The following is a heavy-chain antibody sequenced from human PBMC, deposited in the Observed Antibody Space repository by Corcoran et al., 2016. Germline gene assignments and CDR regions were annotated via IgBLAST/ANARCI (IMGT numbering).Heavy chain of an antibody. V-gene: IGHV1-18*01. CDR3: ERDQSGGVTDWFDP. CDR1: GYTFTTYG. CDR2: ISGYNGNT. Sequence: QVQLVQSGAEVKKPWASVKVSCKASGYTFTTYGISWVRQAPGQGLEWMGWISGYNGNTNYAQKVQGRVTMTTDTSTSTAYMELRSLRSDDTAVYYCERDQSGGVTDWFDPWGQGTLVTVSS. J-gene: IGHJ5*02. D-gene: IGHD3-16*01.